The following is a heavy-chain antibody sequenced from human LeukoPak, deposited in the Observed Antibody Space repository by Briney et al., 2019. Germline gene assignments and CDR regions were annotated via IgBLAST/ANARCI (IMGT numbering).Heavy chain of an antibody. D-gene: IGHD6-19*01. CDR1: GYIFTNYA. Sequence: ASVKVSREASGYIFTNYAINWMRQAPGQGLEWMGWITTSTGNPTYAQGFTGRFVFSSDTSVSTAYLQISSLRAEDTAVYYCARDPYAPPSSDLQRFDSWGQGTLVTVSS. V-gene: IGHV7-4-1*02. J-gene: IGHJ5*01. CDR3: ARDPYAPPSSDLQRFDS. CDR2: ITTSTGNP.